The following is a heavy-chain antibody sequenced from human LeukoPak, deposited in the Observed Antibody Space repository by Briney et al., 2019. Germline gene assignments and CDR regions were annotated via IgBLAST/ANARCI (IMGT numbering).Heavy chain of an antibody. D-gene: IGHD3-16*02. CDR3: ARSMVGGVIVIVY. CDR1: GDSISSGYY. V-gene: IGHV4-38-2*01. J-gene: IGHJ4*02. CDR2: IYHSGST. Sequence: KPSETLSLTCAVSGDSISSGYYWGWIRPPPGRGREWIGSIYHSGSTYYNPSLKSRVTISVDTSKNQFSLKLSSVTAADTAVYYCARSMVGGVIVIVYWGQGTLVTASS.